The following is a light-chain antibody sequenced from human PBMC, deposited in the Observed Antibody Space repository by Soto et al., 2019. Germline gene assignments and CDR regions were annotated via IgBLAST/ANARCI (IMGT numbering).Light chain of an antibody. CDR2: AAS. CDR1: QGISSR. Sequence: DLQMTQSPSSVSASVGDRVTITCRASQGISSRLAWYQQKPGKAPNLLIYAASSLQSVVPSRFSGSGSETDFTLTIGSLQPEDFATYSCQQSNSFPLTFGGGTKEEIK. CDR3: QQSNSFPLT. J-gene: IGKJ4*01. V-gene: IGKV1-12*01.